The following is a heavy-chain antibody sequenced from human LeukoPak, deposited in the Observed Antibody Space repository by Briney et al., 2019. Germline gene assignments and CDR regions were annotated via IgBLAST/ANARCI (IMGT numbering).Heavy chain of an antibody. CDR3: AKDYSYYYDSSGYYYVGALDY. V-gene: IGHV3-30*18. CDR2: ISYDGSNK. D-gene: IGHD3-22*01. CDR1: GFTFSSYV. J-gene: IGHJ4*02. Sequence: GGSLRLSCAASGFTFSSYVMHWVRQAPGKGLEWVAVISYDGSNKYYADSVKGRFTISRDNSKNTLYLQMNSLRAEDTAVYYCAKDYSYYYDSSGYYYVGALDYWGQGTLVTVSS.